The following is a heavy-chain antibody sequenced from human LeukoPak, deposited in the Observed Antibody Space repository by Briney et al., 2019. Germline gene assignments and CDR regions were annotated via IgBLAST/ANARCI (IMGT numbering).Heavy chain of an antibody. CDR2: ISGSGGAI. CDR3: VKGENQYGTGSHLDF. V-gene: IGHV3-23*01. CDR1: GLTFRDYA. J-gene: IGHJ4*02. Sequence: PTGGSLRLSCVGSGLTFRDYAMNWVRQAPGKGLEWVSAISGSGGAIYYADSVKGRFTLSRDNSKNTLDLQMNGLRVDDTAVYYCVKGENQYGTGSHLDFWGQGTMVTVSS. D-gene: IGHD3-10*01.